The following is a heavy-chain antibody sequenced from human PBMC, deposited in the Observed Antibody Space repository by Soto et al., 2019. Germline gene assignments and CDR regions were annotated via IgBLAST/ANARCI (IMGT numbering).Heavy chain of an antibody. V-gene: IGHV4-59*01. Sequence: ESLSLSCSVSGGSISNNFWSWIRQPPGKALEWIGSIYYSGSTNYNPSLKTRVTILVDTSKNQFSLELNSVTAADKAVYFCARGPDNWSFFYDPWGQGTLVTVSS. CDR2: IYYSGST. D-gene: IGHD1-20*01. CDR3: ARGPDNWSFFYDP. CDR1: GGSISNNF. J-gene: IGHJ5*02.